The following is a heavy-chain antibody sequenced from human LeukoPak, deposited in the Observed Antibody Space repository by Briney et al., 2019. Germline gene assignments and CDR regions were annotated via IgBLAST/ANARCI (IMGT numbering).Heavy chain of an antibody. Sequence: SETLSLTCTVSGGPISSYYWSWIRQPPGKGLEWIGYIYYSGSTNYNPSLKSRVTISVDTSKNQFSLKLSSVTAADTAVYYCARGNGRWLQALYWGQGTLVTVSS. CDR2: IYYSGST. V-gene: IGHV4-59*01. CDR1: GGPISSYY. D-gene: IGHD5-24*01. J-gene: IGHJ4*02. CDR3: ARGNGRWLQALY.